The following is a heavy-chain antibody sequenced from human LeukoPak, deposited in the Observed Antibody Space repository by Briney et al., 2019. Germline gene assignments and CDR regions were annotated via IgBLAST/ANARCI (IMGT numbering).Heavy chain of an antibody. V-gene: IGHV5-51*01. D-gene: IGHD1-1*01. CDR2: IFPGDSNT. J-gene: IGHJ4*02. CDR1: GYNFDNYW. Sequence: AGESLKISCQGSGYNFDNYWIAWVRQMPGKGLEWMGIIFPGDSNTRYSPSFQGQVTISADKSINTAYLQWSSLKASDTAIYYCAREQQLVLFDYWGQGALVTVSS. CDR3: AREQQLVLFDY.